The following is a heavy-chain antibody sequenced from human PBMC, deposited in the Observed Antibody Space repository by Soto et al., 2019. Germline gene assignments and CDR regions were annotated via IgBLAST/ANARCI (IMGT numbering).Heavy chain of an antibody. CDR3: ARGASITMIVVVITDAFDI. J-gene: IGHJ3*02. CDR2: ISCDGSNK. D-gene: IGHD3-22*01. CDR1: GFTFSSYA. V-gene: IGHV3-30-3*01. Sequence: GGSLRLSCAASGFTFSSYAMHWVRQAPGKGLEWVAVISCDGSNKYYADSVKGRFTISRDNSKNTLYLQMNSLRAEDTAVYYCARGASITMIVVVITDAFDIWGQGTMVTVSS.